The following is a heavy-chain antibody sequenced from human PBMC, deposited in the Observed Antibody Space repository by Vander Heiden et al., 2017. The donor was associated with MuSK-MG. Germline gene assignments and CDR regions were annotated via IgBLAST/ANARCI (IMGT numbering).Heavy chain of an antibody. D-gene: IGHD3-10*01. V-gene: IGHV3-23*01. CDR1: GFRFSSYA. CDR2: ITSTGGST. CDR3: AKDRGLLWFGELH. Sequence: EVQLLESGGGLVQPGGSLRLSRAASGFRFSSYAMTWVRQAPGKGLEWVSVITSTGGSTYYADSVKGRFTISRDNSKNTLYLQMNSLRVEDTAIYYCAKDRGLLWFGELHWGQGTLVTVSS. J-gene: IGHJ4*02.